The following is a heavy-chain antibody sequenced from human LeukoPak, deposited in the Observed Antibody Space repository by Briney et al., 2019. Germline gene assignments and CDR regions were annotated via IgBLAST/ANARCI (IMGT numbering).Heavy chain of an antibody. CDR3: ARSTWLLDK. Sequence: SETLSLTCTVSGGSIRSYSWSWIRQPAGKGLEWIGRIYTSGSTNYNPSLKSRVTVSVDTSENQISLKLSSVTAADTAMYYCARSTWLLDKWGQGTLVTVSS. V-gene: IGHV4-4*07. CDR1: GGSIRSYS. J-gene: IGHJ4*02. D-gene: IGHD3-22*01. CDR2: IYTSGST.